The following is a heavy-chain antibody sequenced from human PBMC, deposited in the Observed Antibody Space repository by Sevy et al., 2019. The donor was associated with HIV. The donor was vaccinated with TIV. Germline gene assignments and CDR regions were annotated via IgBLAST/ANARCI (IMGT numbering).Heavy chain of an antibody. D-gene: IGHD2-2*01. CDR2: INPNSGGT. J-gene: IGHJ4*02. CDR3: ARDDYCSSTSCPFDY. V-gene: IGHV1-2*02. CDR1: GYTFTGYY. Sequence: ASVKVPCKASGYTFTGYYMHWVRQAPGQGLEWMGWINPNSGGTNYAQKFQGRVTMTRDTSISTVYMELSRLRSDDTAVYYCARDDYCSSTSCPFDYWGQGTLVTVSS.